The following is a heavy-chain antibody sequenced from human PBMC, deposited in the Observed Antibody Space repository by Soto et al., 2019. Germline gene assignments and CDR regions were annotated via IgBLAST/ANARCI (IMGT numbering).Heavy chain of an antibody. CDR1: GYTFTTHY. D-gene: IGHD3-10*01. J-gene: IGHJ4*02. Sequence: GASVKVSCKASGYTFTTHYIHWVRQAPGQGPEWMGIIDPRSGSAGYAQRFQVSVTMTRDTPTSTFYMELSSLRSEDTAVYYCSRVDPGETSPFDHWGQGTLVTVSS. CDR2: IDPRSGSA. V-gene: IGHV1-46*03. CDR3: SRVDPGETSPFDH.